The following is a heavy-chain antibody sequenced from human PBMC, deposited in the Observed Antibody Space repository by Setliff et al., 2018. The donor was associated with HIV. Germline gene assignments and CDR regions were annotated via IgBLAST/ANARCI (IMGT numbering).Heavy chain of an antibody. V-gene: IGHV1-69*10. CDR3: AGSAHSYSYMGYYYHTMDV. CDR2: MLPILGMG. Sequence: SVKVSCKTSGGTFSTYVITWVRQAPGQGLEWMGGMLPILGMGDFAQKCQGRGTITADASTRTAYMELSSLTSDDTAVYYCAGSAHSYSYMGYYYHTMDVWGQGTTVTVSS. J-gene: IGHJ6*02. D-gene: IGHD4-4*01. CDR1: GGTFSTYV.